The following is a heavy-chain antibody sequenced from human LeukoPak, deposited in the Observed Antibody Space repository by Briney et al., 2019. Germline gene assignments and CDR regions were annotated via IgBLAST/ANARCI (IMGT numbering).Heavy chain of an antibody. V-gene: IGHV1-2*06. J-gene: IGHJ5*02. CDR1: GYTFTGYY. Sequence: GASAKVSCKASGYTFTGYYMHWVRQAPGQGLEWMGRISPNSGGTNYAQKFQGRVTMTRDTSISTAYMELSRLRSDDTAVYYCARANTLGLLPGGWFDPWGQGTLVTVSS. CDR3: ARANTLGLLPGGWFDP. D-gene: IGHD1/OR15-1a*01. CDR2: ISPNSGGT.